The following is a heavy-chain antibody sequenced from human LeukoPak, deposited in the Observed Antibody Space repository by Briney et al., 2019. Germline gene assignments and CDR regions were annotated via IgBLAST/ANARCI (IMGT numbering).Heavy chain of an antibody. CDR1: GFTLSDYY. CDR2: VSNGGSSSI. V-gene: IGHV3-11*01. CDR3: ARDKSNKGHDC. J-gene: IGHJ4*02. Sequence: NPGGSLRLSCAASGFTLSDYYMTWIRQAPGKGLEWVSYVSNGGSSSILYADSVMGRFTVFRDYAKNSLYLQMNSLRADDTGVYYCARDKSNKGHDCWGQGTLVTVSS.